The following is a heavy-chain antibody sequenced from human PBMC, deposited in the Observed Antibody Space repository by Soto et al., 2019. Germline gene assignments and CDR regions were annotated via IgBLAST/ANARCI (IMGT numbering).Heavy chain of an antibody. Sequence: EVQLVESGGGLVQPGGSLRLSCGASGFTFATFWMSWVRQAPGTGLEWVATTNEDGSDTYYLDSVKGRFTISRDNANTSLHLQMNNLRAEDTAVYHCARVYASGTRYRHFDYWGLGTLVTVSS. J-gene: IGHJ4*02. D-gene: IGHD3-10*01. CDR1: GFTFATFW. V-gene: IGHV3-7*01. CDR2: TNEDGSDT. CDR3: ARVYASGTRYRHFDY.